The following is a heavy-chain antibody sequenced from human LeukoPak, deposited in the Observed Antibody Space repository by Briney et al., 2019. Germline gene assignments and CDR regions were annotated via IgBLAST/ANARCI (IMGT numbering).Heavy chain of an antibody. D-gene: IGHD5-12*01. V-gene: IGHV3-7*01. CDR2: IKQDGSEK. CDR3: ARARVAKNYYFDY. Sequence: GGSLRLSCAASGFTFSSYWMSWVRQAPGKGLEWVANIKQDGSEKYYVDSVKGRFTISRDNAKNSLYLQMNSLRAEDTAVYYCARARVAKNYYFDYWGQGTLVTVPS. J-gene: IGHJ4*02. CDR1: GFTFSSYW.